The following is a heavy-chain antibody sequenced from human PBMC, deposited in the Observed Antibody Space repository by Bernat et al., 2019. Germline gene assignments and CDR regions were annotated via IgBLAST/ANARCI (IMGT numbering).Heavy chain of an antibody. CDR1: GGSFSGYY. Sequence: QVQLQQWGAGLLKPSETLSLTCAVYGGSFSGYYWSWIRQPPGKGLEWIGEINHSGSTNYNPSLKSRVTISVDTSKNPFSLKLSSVTAADTAVYYCARGQRVRAAFDIWGQGTMVTVSS. V-gene: IGHV4-34*01. J-gene: IGHJ3*02. CDR3: ARGQRVRAAFDI. CDR2: INHSGST.